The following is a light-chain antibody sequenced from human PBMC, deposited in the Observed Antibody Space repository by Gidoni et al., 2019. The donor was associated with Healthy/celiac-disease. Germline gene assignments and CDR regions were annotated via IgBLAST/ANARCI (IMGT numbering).Light chain of an antibody. CDR2: DAS. J-gene: IGKJ1*01. CDR3: QQYDNPPWT. CDR1: QDISNY. Sequence: DIQLTQSPSSLYASVGDRVTITCQASQDISNYLNWYQQKPGKAPKLLIDDASNLETGVPSRFSGSGSGTDFTFTISSLQPEDIATYYCQQYDNPPWTFGQGTKVEIK. V-gene: IGKV1-33*01.